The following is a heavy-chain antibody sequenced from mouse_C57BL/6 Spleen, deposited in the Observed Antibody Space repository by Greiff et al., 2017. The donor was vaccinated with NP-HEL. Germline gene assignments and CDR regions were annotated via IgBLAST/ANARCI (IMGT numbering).Heavy chain of an antibody. J-gene: IGHJ3*01. V-gene: IGHV1-54*01. Sequence: VQLQQSGAELVRPGTSVKVSCKASGYAFTNYLIEWVKQRPGQGLEWIGVINPGSGGTNYNEKFKGKATLTADKSSSTAYMQLSSLTSEDSAVYFCAREGVLLFAYWGQGTLVTVSA. CDR2: INPGSGGT. D-gene: IGHD5-1*01. CDR3: AREGVLLFAY. CDR1: GYAFTNYL.